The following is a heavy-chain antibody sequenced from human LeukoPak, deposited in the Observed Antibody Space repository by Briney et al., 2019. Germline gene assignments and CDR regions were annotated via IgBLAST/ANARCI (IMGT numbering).Heavy chain of an antibody. J-gene: IGHJ6*03. V-gene: IGHV4-4*02. Sequence: PSETLSLTCAVSGGSISSSNWWSWVRQPPGKGLEWIGEIYHSGSTNYNPSLKSRVTISIDNSKNQFSLKLSSVTAADTAVYYCARSGYCSSTSCYRYYYYYMDVWGKGTTVTVSS. D-gene: IGHD2-2*01. CDR3: ARSGYCSSTSCYRYYYYYMDV. CDR1: GGSISSSNW. CDR2: IYHSGST.